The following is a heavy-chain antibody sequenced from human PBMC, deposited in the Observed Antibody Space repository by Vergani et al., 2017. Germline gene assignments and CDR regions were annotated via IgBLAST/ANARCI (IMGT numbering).Heavy chain of an antibody. D-gene: IGHD3-10*01. CDR2: IYYSGST. CDR1: GGSISSSNW. J-gene: IGHJ4*02. V-gene: IGHV4-4*02. Sequence: QVQLQESGPGLVKPSGTLSLTCAVSGGSISSSNWWSWVRQPPGKGLEWIGYIYYSGSTYYNPSLKSRVTISVDTSKNQFSLKLSSVTAADTAVYYCARGPTPPYYYGSGSHSLDYWSQGTLVTVSS. CDR3: ARGPTPPYYYGSGSHSLDY.